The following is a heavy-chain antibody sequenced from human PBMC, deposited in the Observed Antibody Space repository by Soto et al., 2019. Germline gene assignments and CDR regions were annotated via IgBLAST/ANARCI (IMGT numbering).Heavy chain of an antibody. CDR2: VSAGGGDT. CDR3: AKSSSRDPYYGMEG. V-gene: IGHV3-23*01. CDR1: GFTLNSYR. J-gene: IGHJ6*02. D-gene: IGHD2-2*01. Sequence: PGGPLRLTGSASGFTLNSYRMNVVRQAPGKGLEWVAGVSAGGGDTSYADSVKGRFTISRDHSKDTLYLQMNSLRAEDTAVYYCAKSSSRDPYYGMEGWGQGTTVIVSS.